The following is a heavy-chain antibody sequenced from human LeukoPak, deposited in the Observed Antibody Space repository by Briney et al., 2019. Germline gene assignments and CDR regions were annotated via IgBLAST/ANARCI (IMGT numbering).Heavy chain of an antibody. CDR1: GGSISSYY. D-gene: IGHD3-22*01. CDR3: ARDAGGYYDSSGYGSPYFDY. J-gene: IGHJ4*02. V-gene: IGHV4-59*12. Sequence: PSETLSLTCTVSGGSISSYYWSWIRQPPGKGLEWIGYIYYSGSTNYNPSLKSRVTISVDKSKNQFSLKLSSVTAADTAVYYCARDAGGYYDSSGYGSPYFDYWGQGTLVTVSS. CDR2: IYYSGST.